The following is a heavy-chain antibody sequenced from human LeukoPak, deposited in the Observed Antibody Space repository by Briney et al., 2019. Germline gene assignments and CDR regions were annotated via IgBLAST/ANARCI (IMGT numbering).Heavy chain of an antibody. D-gene: IGHD6-13*01. V-gene: IGHV4-39*01. Sequence: SETLSLTCTVSGGSISSSSYYWGSIRQPPGKGLEWIGSIYYSGSTYYNPSLKSRVTISVDTSKNQFSLKLSVVTAGDPAVIFCARYLGVQQFDSSGPGELVTDSS. J-gene: IGHJ4*02. CDR1: GGSISSSSYY. CDR3: ARYLGVQQFDS. CDR2: IYYSGST.